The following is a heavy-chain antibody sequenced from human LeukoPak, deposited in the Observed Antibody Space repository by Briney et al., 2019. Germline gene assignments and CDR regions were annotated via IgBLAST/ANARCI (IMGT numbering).Heavy chain of an antibody. V-gene: IGHV1-69*13. CDR3: ARAGRRQPPLYGMDV. D-gene: IGHD3-10*01. Sequence: ASVTVSFTASGGTFSSYAISWVRQAPGQGLEWMGGIIPIFGTANYAQKFQGRVTITADESTSTAYMELSSLRSEDTAVYYCARAGRRQPPLYGMDVWGQGTTVTVSS. CDR2: IIPIFGTA. J-gene: IGHJ6*02. CDR1: GGTFSSYA.